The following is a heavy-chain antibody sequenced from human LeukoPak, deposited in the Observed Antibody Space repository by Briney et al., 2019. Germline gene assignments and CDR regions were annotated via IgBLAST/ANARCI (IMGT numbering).Heavy chain of an antibody. Sequence: GGSLRLSCAASGFTFSSYEMNWVRQAPGKGLEWVSYIRSGSTTMYYADSVKGRFTISRDNAKNSLYLQMNSLRVEDTAVYYCARDGVSSSGWSLAGAFDVWGQGTMVTVSS. J-gene: IGHJ3*01. CDR2: IRSGSTTM. CDR1: GFTFSSYE. V-gene: IGHV3-48*03. CDR3: ARDGVSSSGWSLAGAFDV. D-gene: IGHD6-19*01.